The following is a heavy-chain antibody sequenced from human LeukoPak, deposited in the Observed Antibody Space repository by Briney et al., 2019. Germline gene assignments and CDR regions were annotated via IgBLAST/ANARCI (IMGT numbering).Heavy chain of an antibody. D-gene: IGHD1-20*01. CDR1: GFTFSNAW. V-gene: IGHV3-15*01. Sequence: GGSLRLSCAASGFTFSNAWMSWVRQAPGKGLEWVGRIRSKTDGGTTDYAAPVKGRFTISRDDSKNMLYLQMNSLKTEDTAVYYCTTYNWNLLGFDYWGQGTLVTVSS. J-gene: IGHJ4*02. CDR2: IRSKTDGGTT. CDR3: TTYNWNLLGFDY.